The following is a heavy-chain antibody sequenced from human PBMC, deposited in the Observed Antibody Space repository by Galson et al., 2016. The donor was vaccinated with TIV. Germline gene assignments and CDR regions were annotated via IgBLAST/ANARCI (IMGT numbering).Heavy chain of an antibody. CDR2: FDPEDGET. D-gene: IGHD3-22*01. CDR1: GYTVTELS. V-gene: IGHV1-24*01. CDR3: ATDLVYYYDSSGYS. J-gene: IGHJ4*02. Sequence: SAKVSCKVSGYTVTELSMRWVRQTPEKSLEWMGGFDPEDGETVYAQKFQGRVSMTEDTFTDTAYMELSSLVSDDTAVYYCATDLVYYYDSSGYSWGQGTLVTVSS.